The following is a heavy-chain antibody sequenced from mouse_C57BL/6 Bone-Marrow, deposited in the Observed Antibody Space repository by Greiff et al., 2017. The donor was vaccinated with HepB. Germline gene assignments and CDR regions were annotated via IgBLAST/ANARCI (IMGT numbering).Heavy chain of an antibody. D-gene: IGHD1-1*01. V-gene: IGHV6-3*01. CDR3: SSFITTVVARLYWYFDV. Sequence: EVNLVESGGGLVQPGGSMKLSCVASGFTFSNYWMNWVRQSPEKGLEWVAQIRLKSDNYATHYAESVKGRFTISRADSKSSVYLQMNNLRAEDTGIYYCSSFITTVVARLYWYFDVWGTGTTVTVSS. J-gene: IGHJ1*03. CDR2: IRLKSDNYAT. CDR1: GFTFSNYW.